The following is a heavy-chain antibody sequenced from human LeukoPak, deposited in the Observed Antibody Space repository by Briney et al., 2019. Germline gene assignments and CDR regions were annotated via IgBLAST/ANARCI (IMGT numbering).Heavy chain of an antibody. Sequence: SETLSLTCTVSGGSISSSSYYWGWIRQPPGKGLEWIGNIYHSGNTYYNSSLKSRVTISVDTSKNQFSLRLTSVTAADTAVYYCAREHCSGGSCYSIYYYYYMDVWGKGTTVTVSS. V-gene: IGHV4-39*07. D-gene: IGHD2-15*01. J-gene: IGHJ6*03. CDR2: IYHSGNT. CDR1: GGSISSSSYY. CDR3: AREHCSGGSCYSIYYYYYMDV.